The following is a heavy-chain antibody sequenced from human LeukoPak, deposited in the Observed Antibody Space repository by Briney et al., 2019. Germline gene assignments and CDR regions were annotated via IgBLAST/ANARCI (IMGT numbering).Heavy chain of an antibody. Sequence: GGSLRLSCAASGFTFSSYWMTWVRQAPRKGLEWVANMNQDGSEKYYVDSVKGRFTISRDNAKNSLYLQMNSLRGEDTAVYYCAGPTPRGLDVWGKGTTVTVSS. CDR3: AGPTPRGLDV. CDR1: GFTFSSYW. J-gene: IGHJ6*04. D-gene: IGHD4-23*01. V-gene: IGHV3-7*01. CDR2: MNQDGSEK.